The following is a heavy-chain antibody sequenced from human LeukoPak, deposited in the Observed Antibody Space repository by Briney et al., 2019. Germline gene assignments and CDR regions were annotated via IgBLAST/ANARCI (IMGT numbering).Heavy chain of an antibody. V-gene: IGHV3-11*01. CDR1: GFTFSDYY. CDR3: ARDSGQTDTMVRGVTDY. CDR2: ISSSGSTI. Sequence: GGSLRLSCAASGFTFSDYYMSWIRQAPGKGLEWVSYISSSGSTIYYADSVKGRFTISRDNAKNSLYLQMNSLRAEDTAVYYCARDSGQTDTMVRGVTDYWGQGTLVTVSS. D-gene: IGHD3-10*01. J-gene: IGHJ4*02.